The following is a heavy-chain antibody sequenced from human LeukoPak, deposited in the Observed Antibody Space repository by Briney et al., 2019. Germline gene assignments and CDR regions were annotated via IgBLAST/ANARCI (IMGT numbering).Heavy chain of an antibody. CDR1: GYTFTGYY. V-gene: IGHV1-18*04. J-gene: IGHJ4*02. CDR2: ISAYNGNT. CDR3: ARAKAAAATPYFDY. D-gene: IGHD6-13*01. Sequence: ASVKVSCKASGYTFTGYYMHWVRQAPGQGLEWMGWISAYNGNTNYAQKLQGRVTMTTDTSTSTAYMELRSLRSDDTAVYYCARAKAAAATPYFDYWGQGTLVTVSS.